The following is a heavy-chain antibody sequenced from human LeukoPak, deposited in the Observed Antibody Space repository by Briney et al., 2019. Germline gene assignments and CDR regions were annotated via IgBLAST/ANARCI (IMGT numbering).Heavy chain of an antibody. J-gene: IGHJ4*02. D-gene: IGHD2-8*02. CDR1: GGSFSGHY. CDR2: INHSGST. Sequence: PSETLSLTCAVYGGSFSGHYWSWIRQSPGKGLEWIGEINHSGSTNYNPSLKSRVTISVDTSKNQFSLKLSSVTAADTAVYYCAVAGARYSDTGGLYAFDFWGQGTLVTVSS. V-gene: IGHV4-34*01. CDR3: AVAGARYSDTGGLYAFDF.